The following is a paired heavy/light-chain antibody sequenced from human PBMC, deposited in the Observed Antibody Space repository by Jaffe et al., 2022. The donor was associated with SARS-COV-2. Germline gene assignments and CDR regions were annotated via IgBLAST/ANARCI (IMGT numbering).Heavy chain of an antibody. Sequence: EVRLVQSGAEVKKPGESLKISCKGSGYNFASYWIGWVRQMPGKGLEWLGIIYPGDSDTRYNPSFQGQVSISADKSISTAYLQWNSLKASDTAKYYCTRHYSSATLPDYWGQGTLVTVSS. V-gene: IGHV5-51*01. CDR3: TRHYSSATLPDY. D-gene: IGHD3-22*01. CDR1: GYNFASYW. J-gene: IGHJ4*02. CDR2: IYPGDSDT.
Light chain of an antibody. Sequence: DIVMTQSPDSLAVSLGERATINCKSSQSILYNSNNRNWLAWYQQKPGQPPKLLIYWASTRESGVPDRFSGSGSGTDFTLTISSLQAEDVAVYYCQQYYSTPSTFGQGTKVEIK. V-gene: IGKV4-1*01. CDR1: QSILYNSNNRNW. CDR2: WAS. CDR3: QQYYSTPST. J-gene: IGKJ2*01.